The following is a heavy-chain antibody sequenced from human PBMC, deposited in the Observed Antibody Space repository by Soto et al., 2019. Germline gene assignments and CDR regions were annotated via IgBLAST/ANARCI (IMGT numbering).Heavy chain of an antibody. V-gene: IGHV1-69*06. D-gene: IGHD2-21*02. Sequence: SVKVSCKASGGTFSSYSISWVLQAPGQGLEWMGGIIPIFGTANYAQKFQGRVTITADKSTSTAYMELSSLRSEDTAVYYCARDDIVVVTATAAYYYYGMDVWGQGTTVTVSS. J-gene: IGHJ6*02. CDR1: GGTFSSYS. CDR2: IIPIFGTA. CDR3: ARDDIVVVTATAAYYYYGMDV.